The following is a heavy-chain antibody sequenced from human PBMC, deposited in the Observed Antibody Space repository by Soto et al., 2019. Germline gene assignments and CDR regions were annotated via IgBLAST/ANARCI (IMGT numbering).Heavy chain of an antibody. CDR3: ARHSSYYSDSRAYYDS. Sequence: QVHLQESGPGLVQSSGTLSLTCGVSGAPISTGNWWTWVRQPPGKGLEWIGEIYHGGNTNYRPSLKSRVTISVDKAKNQFSLRLSSVTAADTAVYYCARHSSYYSDSRAYYDSWGQGALVTVSS. CDR1: GAPISTGNW. D-gene: IGHD3-22*01. V-gene: IGHV4-4*02. CDR2: IYHGGNT. J-gene: IGHJ5*01.